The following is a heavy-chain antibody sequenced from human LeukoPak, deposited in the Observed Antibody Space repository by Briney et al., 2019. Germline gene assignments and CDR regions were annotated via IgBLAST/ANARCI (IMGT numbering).Heavy chain of an antibody. V-gene: IGHV1-18*01. Sequence: GASVKVSCKASGYTFTSYGISWVRQAPGQGLEWMGWISAYNGNTNYAQKLQGRVTMTTDTSTSTAYMELRSLRSDDTAVYYCARDSAYMVRGPMEDNWFDPWGQGTLVTVSS. J-gene: IGHJ5*02. CDR2: ISAYNGNT. CDR1: GYTFTSYG. CDR3: ARDSAYMVRGPMEDNWFDP. D-gene: IGHD3-10*01.